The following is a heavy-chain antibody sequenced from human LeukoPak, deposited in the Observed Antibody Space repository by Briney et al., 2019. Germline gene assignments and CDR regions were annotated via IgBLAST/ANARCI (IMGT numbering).Heavy chain of an antibody. D-gene: IGHD3-10*01. CDR1: GYRFNSYW. CDR2: IDPSDSYT. Sequence: GESLKISCKGSGYRFNSYWINWVRQMPGRGLEWMGTIDPSDSYTKYNPSFQGHVTISADKSISTAYLQWSSLKASDTAMYYCARRDRVVGSGSYSDWGQGTLVTVSS. V-gene: IGHV5-10-1*01. CDR3: ARRDRVVGSGSYSD. J-gene: IGHJ4*02.